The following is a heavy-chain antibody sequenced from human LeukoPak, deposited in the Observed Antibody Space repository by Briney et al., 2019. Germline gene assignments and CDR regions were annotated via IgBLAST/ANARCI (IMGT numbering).Heavy chain of an antibody. V-gene: IGHV3-30*04. CDR2: ISYDGSNK. CDR3: ARERRIAVAGRGYYFDY. D-gene: IGHD6-19*01. J-gene: IGHJ4*02. Sequence: QTGGSLRLSCAASGFTFSSYAMHWVRQAPGKGLEWVAVISYDGSNKYYADSVKGRFTISRDNSKNTLYLQMNSLRAEDTAVYYCARERRIAVAGRGYYFDYWGQGTLVTVSS. CDR1: GFTFSSYA.